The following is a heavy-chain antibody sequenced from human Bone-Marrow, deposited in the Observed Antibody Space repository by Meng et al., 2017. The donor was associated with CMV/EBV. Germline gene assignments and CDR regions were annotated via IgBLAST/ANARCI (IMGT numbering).Heavy chain of an antibody. D-gene: IGHD3-3*01. Sequence: ASVKVSCKASGYTFTGYYMHWVRQAPGQGLEWMGWINPNSGGTNYAQKFQGRVTMTRDTSISTAYMELSRLRSDDTAVYYCARTYYDFWSGYYHYYYYGMDVWGQGTTVTGSS. CDR2: INPNSGGT. CDR3: ARTYYDFWSGYYHYYYYGMDV. J-gene: IGHJ6*02. V-gene: IGHV1-2*02. CDR1: GYTFTGYY.